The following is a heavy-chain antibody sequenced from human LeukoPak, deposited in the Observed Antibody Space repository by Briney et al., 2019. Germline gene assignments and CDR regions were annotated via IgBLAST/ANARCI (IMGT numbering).Heavy chain of an antibody. V-gene: IGHV1-18*01. J-gene: IGHJ4*02. CDR3: AREVRGSYDRFRVFDY. Sequence: ASVKVSCKASGYTFTSYGISWVRQAPGQGLEWMGWISAYNGNTNYAQKLQGRVTMTTDTSTSTAYMELRSLRSDDTAVYYCAREVRGSYDRFRVFDYWGQGTLVTVSS. CDR1: GYTFTSYG. D-gene: IGHD1-26*01. CDR2: ISAYNGNT.